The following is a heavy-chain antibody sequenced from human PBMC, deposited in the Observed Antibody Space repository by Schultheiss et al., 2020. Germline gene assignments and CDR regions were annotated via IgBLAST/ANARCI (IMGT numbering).Heavy chain of an antibody. D-gene: IGHD4-23*01. CDR1: GGSFSGYY. V-gene: IGHV4-59*12. CDR2: IYYSGST. CDR3: ARDYGGLSF. J-gene: IGHJ4*02. Sequence: GSLRLSCAVYGGSFSGYYWSWIRQPPGKGLEWIGYIYYSGSTNYNPSLKSRVTVSVDTSKNQFSLKLSSVTAADTAVYYCARDYGGLSFWGQGTLVTVSS.